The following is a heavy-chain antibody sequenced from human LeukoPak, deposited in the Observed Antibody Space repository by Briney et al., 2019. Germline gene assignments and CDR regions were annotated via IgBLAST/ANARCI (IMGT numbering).Heavy chain of an antibody. V-gene: IGHV1-2*06. J-gene: IGHJ4*02. CDR2: IDPNSGGT. CDR1: GYTFTGYY. D-gene: IGHD2-15*01. Sequence: ASVKVSCKASGYTFTGYYMHWVRQAPGQGLEWMGRIDPNSGGTNYAQKFQARVTMARDTSISTAYMELSRLRSDDTAVYYCARTWRYCSGGSCYTWDYWGQGTLVTVSS. CDR3: ARTWRYCSGGSCYTWDY.